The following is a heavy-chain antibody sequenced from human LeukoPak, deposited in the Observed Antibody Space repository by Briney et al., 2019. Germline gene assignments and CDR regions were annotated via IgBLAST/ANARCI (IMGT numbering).Heavy chain of an antibody. J-gene: IGHJ5*02. CDR3: ARVFGWNYFNWFDP. D-gene: IGHD1-7*01. CDR2: MNPNSGNT. Sequence: GASVKVSCKASGYTFTSYDINWVRQATGQGLEWMGWMNPNSGNTGYAQKFQGRVTMTRNTSISTAYMELSSLRSEGTAVYYCARVFGWNYFNWFDPWGQGTLVTVSS. V-gene: IGHV1-8*01. CDR1: GYTFTSYD.